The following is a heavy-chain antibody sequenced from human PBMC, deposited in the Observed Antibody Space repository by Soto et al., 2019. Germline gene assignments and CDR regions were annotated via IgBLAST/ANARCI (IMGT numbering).Heavy chain of an antibody. V-gene: IGHV4-31*03. CDR3: ARCPFNYCSGGSCYLNYFDY. D-gene: IGHD2-15*01. J-gene: IGHJ4*02. CDR1: GGSISSGGYY. Sequence: PSETLSLTYTVSGGSISSGGYYWSWIRQHPGKGLEWIGYIYYSGSTYYNPSLKSRVTISVDTSKNQFSLKLSSVTAADTAVYYCARCPFNYCSGGSCYLNYFDYWGQGTLVTVSS. CDR2: IYYSGST.